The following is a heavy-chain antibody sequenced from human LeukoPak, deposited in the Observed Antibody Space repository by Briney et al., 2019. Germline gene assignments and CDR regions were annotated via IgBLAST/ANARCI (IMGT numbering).Heavy chain of an antibody. D-gene: IGHD2-8*01. CDR2: ISASGGST. V-gene: IGHV3-23*01. J-gene: IGHJ4*02. Sequence: GGSLRLSCAASGFTFSSYAMSWVRQAPGKGLEWVSAISASGGSTYYADSVKGRFTISRDNPKNTLCLQMNSLRAEDTAVYYCAKVGVPFDSWGQGTLVTVSS. CDR1: GFTFSSYA. CDR3: AKVGVPFDS.